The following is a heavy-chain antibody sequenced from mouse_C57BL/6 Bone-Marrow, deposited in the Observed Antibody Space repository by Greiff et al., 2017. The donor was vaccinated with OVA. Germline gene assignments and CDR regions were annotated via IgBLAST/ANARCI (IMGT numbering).Heavy chain of an antibody. CDR3: ARAGYDYEDY. V-gene: IGHV1-69*01. CDR2: LDPSDSYT. J-gene: IGHJ2*01. D-gene: IGHD2-4*01. CDR1: GYTFTSYW. Sequence: QVQLQQPGAELVMPGASVKLSCKASGYTFTSYWMHWVKQRPGQGLEWIGELDPSDSYTNYNQKFKGKSTLTVDKSSSTAYMQLSSLTSEDSAVYYCARAGYDYEDYWGQGTTLTVSS.